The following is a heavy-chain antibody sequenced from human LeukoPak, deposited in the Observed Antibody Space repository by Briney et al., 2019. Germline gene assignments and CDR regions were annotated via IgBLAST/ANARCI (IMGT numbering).Heavy chain of an antibody. V-gene: IGHV1-46*01. CDR2: INPSGGST. J-gene: IGHJ6*03. CDR3: ARVGAPWYYYYYMDV. Sequence: ASVKVSCKASGYTFTSYYMHWVRQAPGQGLEWMGIINPSGGSTSYAQKFQGRVTMTRDTSTSTVYMELSSLRSEDTAVYYCARVGAPWYYYYYMDVWGKGTTVTVSS. CDR1: GYTFTSYY.